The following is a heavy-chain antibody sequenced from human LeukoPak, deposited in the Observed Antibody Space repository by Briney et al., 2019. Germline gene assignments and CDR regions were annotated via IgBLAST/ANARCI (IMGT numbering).Heavy chain of an antibody. CDR2: INPRGGST. CDR3: ARDYNGSYFDY. Sequence: ASVKVSCKASGYIITNLNIHWVRQAPGQGLQWMGMINPRGGSTTYAQKFRGKVTMTRDTSTNTVYMELNSLKSEDTAVYSCARDYNGSYFDYWGQGTLVTVSS. J-gene: IGHJ4*02. CDR1: GYIITNLN. V-gene: IGHV1-46*01. D-gene: IGHD1-1*01.